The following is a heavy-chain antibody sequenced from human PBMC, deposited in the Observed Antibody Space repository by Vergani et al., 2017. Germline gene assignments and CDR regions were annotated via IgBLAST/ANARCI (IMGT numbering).Heavy chain of an antibody. V-gene: IGHV4-39*01. CDR1: GGSISSSSYY. CDR2: IYYSGST. D-gene: IGHD3-22*01. CDR3: ARGGPSTMIVVVIFDY. Sequence: QLQLQESGPGLVKPSETLSLTCTVSGGSISSSSYYWGWIRQPPGKGLEWIGSIYYSGSTYYNPSLKSRVTISVDTSKNQFSLKLSSVTAADTAVYYCARGGPSTMIVVVIFDYWGQGTLVTVSS. J-gene: IGHJ4*02.